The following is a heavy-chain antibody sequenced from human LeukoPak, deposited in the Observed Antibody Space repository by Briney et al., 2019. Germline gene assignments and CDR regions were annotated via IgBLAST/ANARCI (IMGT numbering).Heavy chain of an antibody. Sequence: RASVKVSCKASGGTFSSYAISWVRQAPGQGLEWMGGIIPIFGTANYAQKFQGRVTITADESTSTAYMELSSLRSEDTAVYYCARGPDVYYYYMDAWGKGTTVTVSS. CDR1: GGTFSSYA. V-gene: IGHV1-69*13. D-gene: IGHD1-14*01. CDR2: IIPIFGTA. J-gene: IGHJ6*03. CDR3: ARGPDVYYYYMDA.